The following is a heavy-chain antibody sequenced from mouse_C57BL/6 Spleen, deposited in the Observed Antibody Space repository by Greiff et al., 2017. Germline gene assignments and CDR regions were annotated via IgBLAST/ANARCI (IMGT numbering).Heavy chain of an antibody. CDR2: INYDGSST. V-gene: IGHV5-16*01. J-gene: IGHJ3*01. D-gene: IGHD2-4*01. CDR1: GFTFSDYY. CDR3: AREEKNYDYDGLFAY. Sequence: EVKLMESEGGLVQPGSSMKLSCTASGFTFSDYYMAWVRQVPEKGLEWVANINYDGSSTYYLDSLKSRFIISRDNAKNILYLQMSSLKSEDTATYYCAREEKNYDYDGLFAYWGQGTLVTVSA.